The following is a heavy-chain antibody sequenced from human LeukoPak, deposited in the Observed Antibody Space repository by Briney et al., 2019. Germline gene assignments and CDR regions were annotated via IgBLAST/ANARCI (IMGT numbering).Heavy chain of an antibody. Sequence: SQTLSLTCSVSGGSISRGTYYWTWIRQHPGKGLEWIGYIYYTGSTYYNPSLKSRVSISVDKSKNQFSLKLASVTAADTAVYYCATDLAARTGPVDYWGQGTLVTVSS. CDR1: GGSISRGTYY. V-gene: IGHV4-31*03. D-gene: IGHD6-6*01. J-gene: IGHJ4*02. CDR2: IYYTGST. CDR3: ATDLAARTGPVDY.